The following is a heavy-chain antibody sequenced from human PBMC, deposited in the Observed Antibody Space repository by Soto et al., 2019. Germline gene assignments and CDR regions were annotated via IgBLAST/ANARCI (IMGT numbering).Heavy chain of an antibody. V-gene: IGHV3-23*01. CDR3: AKEKGARDGYNEGRT. J-gene: IGHJ5*02. D-gene: IGHD5-12*01. CDR1: GFTFSSYA. CDR2: ISGSGGST. Sequence: EVQLLESGGGLVQPGGSLRLSCAASGFTFSSYAMSWVRQAPGKGLEWVSAISGSGGSTYYADSVKGRFTISRDNSKNSLYRQMNSLRAEDTAVYYCAKEKGARDGYNEGRTWGQGTLVTVSS.